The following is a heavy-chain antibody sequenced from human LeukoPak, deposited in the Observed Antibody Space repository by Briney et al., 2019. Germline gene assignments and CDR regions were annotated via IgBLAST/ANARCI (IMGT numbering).Heavy chain of an antibody. V-gene: IGHV1-8*01. Sequence: ASVTVSCKASGYTFTSYDINWVRQATEQGLEWMGWMNPNSGNTGYTQKFQGRVTMTRNTSISTAYMELSSLRSEDTAVYYCARGVSYYDFWSGYIGGDYFDYWGQGTLVTVSS. J-gene: IGHJ4*02. CDR3: ARGVSYYDFWSGYIGGDYFDY. CDR2: MNPNSGNT. D-gene: IGHD3-3*01. CDR1: GYTFTSYD.